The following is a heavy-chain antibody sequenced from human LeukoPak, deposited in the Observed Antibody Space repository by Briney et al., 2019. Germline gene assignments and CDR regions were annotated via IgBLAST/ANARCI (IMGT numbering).Heavy chain of an antibody. CDR2: INPNSGGT. CDR3: ARDILASGYDSGWFDP. J-gene: IGHJ5*02. V-gene: IGHV1-2*02. Sequence: ASVTVSCKTSGYTFTDYYMHWVRQAPGQGLEWMGWINPNSGGTNYAQKFQGRVTMTRDTSITTAYMELSRLTSDDTAVYYCARDILASGYDSGWFDPWGQGTLVTVSS. D-gene: IGHD5-12*01. CDR1: GYTFTDYY.